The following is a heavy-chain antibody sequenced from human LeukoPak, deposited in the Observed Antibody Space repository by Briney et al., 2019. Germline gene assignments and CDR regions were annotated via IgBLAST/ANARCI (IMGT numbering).Heavy chain of an antibody. CDR3: ASTDILTGYYQG. CDR1: GGSISSYY. Sequence: SETLSLTCTVSGGSISSYYWSWIRQPPGKGLEWIGYIHTSGSTNYNPSLKSRVTISVDTSKNQFSLKLSSVTAADTAVYYCASTDILTGYYQGWGQGTLVTVSS. J-gene: IGHJ4*02. V-gene: IGHV4-4*09. CDR2: IHTSGST. D-gene: IGHD3-9*01.